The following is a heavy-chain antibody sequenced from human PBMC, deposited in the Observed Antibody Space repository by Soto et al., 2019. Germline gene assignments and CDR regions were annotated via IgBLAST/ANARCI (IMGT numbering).Heavy chain of an antibody. CDR1: GGSISSSTSY. V-gene: IGHV4-39*01. CDR3: ARPVNYYYDYMDV. J-gene: IGHJ6*03. Sequence: QLQLQESGPGLVKPSETLSLTCTVSGGSISSSTSYWGWIRQPPGKGLEWIGSINYRGSTYYSPSLKSRVTISADTSKNQFSLKLSSVTAAATAVYYCARPVNYYYDYMDVWGKGTMVTVSS. CDR2: INYRGST.